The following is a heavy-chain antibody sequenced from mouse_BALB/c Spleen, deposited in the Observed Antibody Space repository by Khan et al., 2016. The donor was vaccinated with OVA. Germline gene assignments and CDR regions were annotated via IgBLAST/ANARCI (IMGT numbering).Heavy chain of an antibody. Sequence: EVELVESGGGLVKPGGSLKLSCAASGFTFTRYAMSWVRQTPEKRLEWVASISTGDTTYYPDSVKGRFTISRDNARNILYLQMSSLRSEDTASYYWARGLHFDVWGAGTTVTVSS. CDR2: ISTGDTT. J-gene: IGHJ1*01. CDR3: ARGLHFDV. V-gene: IGHV5-6-5*01. CDR1: GFTFTRYA.